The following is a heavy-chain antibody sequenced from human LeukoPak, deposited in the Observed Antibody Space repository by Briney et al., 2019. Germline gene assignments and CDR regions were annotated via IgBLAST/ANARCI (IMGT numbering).Heavy chain of an antibody. CDR2: IYYSGST. V-gene: IGHV4-59*08. CDR1: GGSISSYY. CDR3: ARRAAAETTYYYYYGMDV. J-gene: IGHJ6*02. Sequence: PSETLSLTCTVSGGSISSYYWSWIRQPPGKGLEWIGYIYYSGSTNYNPSLKSRVTISIDTSKNQFSLKLNSVTAADTAVYYCARRAAAETTYYYYYGMDVWGQGTTVTVSS. D-gene: IGHD6-13*01.